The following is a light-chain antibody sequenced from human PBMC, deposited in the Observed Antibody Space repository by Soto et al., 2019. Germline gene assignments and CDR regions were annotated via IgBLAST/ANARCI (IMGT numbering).Light chain of an antibody. Sequence: EIVMTQSPATLSVSPGERATLSCRASQSIRNNLAWYQQRPGQSPTLLIYGASTRAPGVPANFRGSGSGTEFTLTISSLQSEDFAVYYCQEYIQWPPGMFGPGTTVDIK. J-gene: IGKJ1*01. CDR3: QEYIQWPPGM. V-gene: IGKV3-15*01. CDR1: QSIRNN. CDR2: GAS.